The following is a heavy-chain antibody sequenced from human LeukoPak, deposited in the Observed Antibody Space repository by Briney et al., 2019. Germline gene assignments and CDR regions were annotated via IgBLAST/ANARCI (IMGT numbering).Heavy chain of an antibody. Sequence: PGGSLRPSCAASGFTVSVTYMTWVRRAPGKGLEWVSTVYGDHVTQYADSVKGRFTISRDNSKNTLSLQMNSLTAEDTAVYYCAKNPRLEGWIYFDSWGQGILVTVSS. J-gene: IGHJ4*02. CDR1: GFTVSVTY. D-gene: IGHD1-1*01. V-gene: IGHV3-53*01. CDR2: VYGDHVT. CDR3: AKNPRLEGWIYFDS.